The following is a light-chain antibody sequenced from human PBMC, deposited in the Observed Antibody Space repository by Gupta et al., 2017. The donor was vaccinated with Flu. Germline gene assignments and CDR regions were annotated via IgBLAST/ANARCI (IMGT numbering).Light chain of an antibody. Sequence: QTVVTQEASVTVSPGGTVTLTCASNTGTVSSAYYANWFQQKPGQAPRALIFGTNNRHSWTPARFSGSLLGGNAALTVSGVQPEDDADYHCLVYYGGAWFFGGGTKLTVL. CDR1: TGTVSSAYY. CDR2: GTN. V-gene: IGLV7-43*01. J-gene: IGLJ2*01. CDR3: LVYYGGAWF.